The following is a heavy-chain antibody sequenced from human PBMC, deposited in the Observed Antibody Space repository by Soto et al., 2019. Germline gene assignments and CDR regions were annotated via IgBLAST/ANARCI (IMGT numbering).Heavy chain of an antibody. V-gene: IGHV3-23*01. D-gene: IGHD3-3*01. Sequence: GGSLRLSXAASGFSFGSYALSWVRQAPGKGLEWVSTISGSDGKTFYADSVKGRFSISRDTSQSTLYLQMNSLRADDTAMYYCARWSYLDYWGQGTRVTVSS. CDR1: GFSFGSYA. J-gene: IGHJ4*02. CDR2: ISGSDGKT. CDR3: ARWSYLDY.